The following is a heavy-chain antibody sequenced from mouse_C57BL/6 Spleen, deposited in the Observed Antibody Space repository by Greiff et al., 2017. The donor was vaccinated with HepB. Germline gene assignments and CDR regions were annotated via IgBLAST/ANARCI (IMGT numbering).Heavy chain of an antibody. CDR3: ARGDTTGFDY. CDR1: GFTFSSYA. Sequence: EVQGVESGGGLVKPGGSLKLSCAASGFTFSSYAMSWVRQTPEKRLEWVATISDGGSYTYYPDNVKGRFTISRDNAKNNLYLQMSHLKSEDTAMYYCARGDTTGFDYWGQGTTLTVSS. CDR2: ISDGGSYT. J-gene: IGHJ2*01. D-gene: IGHD1-1*01. V-gene: IGHV5-4*01.